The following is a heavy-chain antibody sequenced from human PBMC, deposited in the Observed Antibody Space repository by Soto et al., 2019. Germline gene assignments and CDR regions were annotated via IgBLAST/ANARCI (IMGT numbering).Heavy chain of an antibody. CDR1: GFTFSSYA. CDR2: ISGSGGST. CDR3: AKKGIDYGDYDAETAQASGNYDC. J-gene: IGHJ4*02. Sequence: EVQLLESGGGLVQPGGSLRLSCAASGFTFSSYAMSWVRQAPGKGLEWVSAISGSGGSTYYADSVKGRFTISRDNSKNTLYLQMNSLRADDTAVYYCAKKGIDYGDYDAETAQASGNYDCWGQGTLVTVSS. D-gene: IGHD4-17*01. V-gene: IGHV3-23*01.